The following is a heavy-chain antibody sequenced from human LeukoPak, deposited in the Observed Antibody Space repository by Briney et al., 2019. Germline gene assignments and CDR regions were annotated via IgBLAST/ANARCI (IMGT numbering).Heavy chain of an antibody. CDR2: ISGGGGTT. V-gene: IGHV3-23*01. D-gene: IGHD1-26*01. CDR1: GFTFTSYS. Sequence: GGSLRLSCAASGFTFTSYSMNWVRQAPGKGLEWVSTISGGGGTTYYADSVKGRFTISRDNSKNTLYLQVNSLRAEDTAVYYCAKGGKWDVTPFDYWGQGTLVTVSS. J-gene: IGHJ4*02. CDR3: AKGGKWDVTPFDY.